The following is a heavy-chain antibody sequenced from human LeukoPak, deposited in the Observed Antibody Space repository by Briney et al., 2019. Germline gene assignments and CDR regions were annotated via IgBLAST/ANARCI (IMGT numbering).Heavy chain of an antibody. CDR3: AGTSITMVRGVIIPFDP. D-gene: IGHD3-10*01. Sequence: SETLSLTCTVSGGSISSYYWSWIRQPPGKGLEWIGYIYYSGSTNYNPSLKSRVTISVDTSKNQFSLKLSFVTAADTAVYYCAGTSITMVRGVIIPFDPWGQGTLVTVSS. J-gene: IGHJ5*02. CDR1: GGSISSYY. CDR2: IYYSGST. V-gene: IGHV4-59*01.